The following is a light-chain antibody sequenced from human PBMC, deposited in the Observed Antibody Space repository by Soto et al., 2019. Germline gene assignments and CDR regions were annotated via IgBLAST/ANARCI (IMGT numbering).Light chain of an antibody. Sequence: TQSPATLSVSPGERAALSCRASQSVSSTLAWYQQKPGQAPRLLIYNESTRATGIPDSFSGSGSGTELNLTISRLQSEDFGVYYCQQYNSWTLTFGGGTKVDIK. CDR1: QSVSST. CDR3: QQYNSWTLT. J-gene: IGKJ4*01. CDR2: NES. V-gene: IGKV3D-15*01.